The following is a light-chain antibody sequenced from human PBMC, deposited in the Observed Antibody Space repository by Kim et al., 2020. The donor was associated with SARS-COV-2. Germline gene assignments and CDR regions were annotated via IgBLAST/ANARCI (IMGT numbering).Light chain of an antibody. Sequence: DIQMTQSPSSVSASVGDRVTITCRASQSISSWLAWYQQKPGKAPMVLIYAASSLQSGVPARFSGSGSGTDFTLTISSLQPEDFATYYCQQTNSFPNTFGKGTKLEI. V-gene: IGKV1-12*01. CDR3: QQTNSFPNT. CDR1: QSISSW. CDR2: AAS. J-gene: IGKJ2*01.